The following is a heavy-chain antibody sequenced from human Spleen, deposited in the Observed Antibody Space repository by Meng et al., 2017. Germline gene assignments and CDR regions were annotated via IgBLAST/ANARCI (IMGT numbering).Heavy chain of an antibody. CDR2: IWYDGSNK. V-gene: IGHV3-33*01. CDR1: GFTFSSYG. Sequence: GESLKISCAASGFTFSSYGMHWVRQAPGKGLEWVAVIWYDGSNKYYADSVKGRFTISRDKSKNKLYLQMNSLGDEDTAVYYCARAMGPIDYWGQGTLVTVSS. CDR3: ARAMGPIDY. J-gene: IGHJ4*02.